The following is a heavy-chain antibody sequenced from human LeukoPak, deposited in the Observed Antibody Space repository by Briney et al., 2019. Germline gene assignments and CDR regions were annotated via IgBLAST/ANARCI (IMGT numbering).Heavy chain of an antibody. V-gene: IGHV3-7*01. Sequence: GGSLRLSCAASGFTFSSYWMSWVRQAPGKGLEWVANIKRDGSEKYYVDSVKGRFTISRDNAKNSLYLQMNSLRAEDTAVYYCARDLDDFWSGYFDYWGQGTLVTVSS. CDR3: ARDLDDFWSGYFDY. CDR1: GFTFSSYW. CDR2: IKRDGSEK. D-gene: IGHD3-3*01. J-gene: IGHJ4*02.